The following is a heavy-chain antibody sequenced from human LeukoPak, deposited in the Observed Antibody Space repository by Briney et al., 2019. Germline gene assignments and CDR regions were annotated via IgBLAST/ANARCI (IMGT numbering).Heavy chain of an antibody. CDR3: ARVKGSGSYYSLRDEHYYFDY. D-gene: IGHD3-10*01. Sequence: GGSVKVSCKVSGYTLTELSMHWVRQAPGKGLEWMGGFDPEDGETIYAQKFQGRVTMTTDTSTSTAYMELRSLRSDDTAVYYCARVKGSGSYYSLRDEHYYFDYWGQGTLVTVSS. CDR2: FDPEDGET. V-gene: IGHV1-24*01. J-gene: IGHJ4*02. CDR1: GYTLTELS.